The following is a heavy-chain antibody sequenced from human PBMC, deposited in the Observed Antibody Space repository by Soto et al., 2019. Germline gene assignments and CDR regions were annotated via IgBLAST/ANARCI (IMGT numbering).Heavy chain of an antibody. CDR3: AYYVRTGRYGELDI. CDR2: TFRKGDT. J-gene: IGHJ3*02. Sequence: SETRSRTCSFCVWCVSDNLCGACGRHTPGKGLEWIGETFRKGDTNYNAFLKSRVRISIDKSRNQVSLILTSVTASATAVYYCAYYVRTGRYGELDIWGPGTVLNVS. CDR1: VWCVSDNLC. D-gene: IGHD3-16*01. V-gene: IGHV4-4*02.